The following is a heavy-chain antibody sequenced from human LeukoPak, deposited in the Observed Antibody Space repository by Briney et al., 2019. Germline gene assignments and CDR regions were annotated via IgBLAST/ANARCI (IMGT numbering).Heavy chain of an antibody. D-gene: IGHD3-3*01. CDR1: GFTFSSNW. J-gene: IGHJ4*02. CDR3: ARDFGEGWDY. V-gene: IGHV3-7*01. CDR2: IKQDGSEK. Sequence: PGGSLRLSCAASGFTFSSNWMSWVRQAPGKGLEWVANIKQDGSEKYYVDSVKGRFTISRDNAKNSLYLQMNGLRAEDTAVYYCARDFGEGWDYWGQGTLVTVSS.